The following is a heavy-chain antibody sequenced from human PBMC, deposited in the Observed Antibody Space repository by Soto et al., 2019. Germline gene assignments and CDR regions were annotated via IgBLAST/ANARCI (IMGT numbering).Heavy chain of an antibody. D-gene: IGHD6-25*01. Sequence: QLQLQGSGPGLVKPSETLSLTCTVSGGSISTTTYYWGWVRQPPGKGLEWIGNIYYTGRTYYNPSLKSRVTLSVDTSNNQFSLRLNSVTAADTAVYYCATHRRYSSGWYYYGMDVWGQGTTVTVSS. CDR1: GGSISTTTYY. CDR3: ATHRRYSSGWYYYGMDV. V-gene: IGHV4-39*01. CDR2: IYYTGRT. J-gene: IGHJ6*02.